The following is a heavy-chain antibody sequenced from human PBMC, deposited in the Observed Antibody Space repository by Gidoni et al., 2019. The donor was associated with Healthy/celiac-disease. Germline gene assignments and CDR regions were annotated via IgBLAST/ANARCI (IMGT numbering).Heavy chain of an antibody. D-gene: IGHD3-3*01. V-gene: IGHV4-31*01. CDR1: GGSITRGASY. CDR2: IYYSGSI. J-gene: IGHJ6*01. CDR3: ARVEKAIFGVGPYYYYYGIDV. Sequence: KHSQSLSLTCTVSGGSITRGASYWSWIRQHPGKGLEWIGYIYYSGSIYYNPTLKGLGTISVYTSKNQFALKLSSVTAADTAVYHCARVEKAIFGVGPYYYYYGIDVLGQGITVTVSS.